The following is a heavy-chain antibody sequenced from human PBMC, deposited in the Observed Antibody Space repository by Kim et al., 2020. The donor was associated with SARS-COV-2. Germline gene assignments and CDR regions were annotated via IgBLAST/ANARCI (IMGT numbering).Heavy chain of an antibody. CDR3: ASGIFSSYYYYMDV. J-gene: IGHJ6*03. V-gene: IGHV4-59*01. Sequence: SETLSLTCNVSGGSISNYYWSWIRQPPGKGLEWIGYIYYSGSTNYNPSLKSRVTISVDTSKNQFSLRLTSVTAADTAVYYCASGIFSSYYYYMDVWGKGT. CDR2: IYYSGST. CDR1: GGSISNYY.